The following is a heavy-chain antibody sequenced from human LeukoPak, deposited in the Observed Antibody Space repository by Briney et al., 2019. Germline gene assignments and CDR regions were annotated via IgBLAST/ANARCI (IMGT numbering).Heavy chain of an antibody. CDR3: AKSLYGGCDY. CDR1: GFRFSTYA. V-gene: IGHV3-23*01. J-gene: IGHJ4*02. D-gene: IGHD3-16*02. CDR2: VNGNGGST. Sequence: PGGSLRLSCAASGFRFSTYAMSWVRQAPGKGLEWVSGVNGNGGSTSYADSVKGRFTIFRDNSKNTVYLQMNSLRVEDTAVYYCAKSLYGGCDYWGQGTVVTVSS.